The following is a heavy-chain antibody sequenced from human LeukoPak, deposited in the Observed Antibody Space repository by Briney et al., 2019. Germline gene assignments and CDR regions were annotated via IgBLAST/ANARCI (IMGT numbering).Heavy chain of an antibody. CDR2: IKQDGSEK. CDR1: GFTFSNYW. J-gene: IGHJ3*02. CDR3: ARTAGYSSIVFDI. Sequence: GGSLRLSCAASGFTFSNYWMSWVRQATRKGLEWVANIKQDGSEKYYVDSVKGRFTISRDNAKNSLYLQMNSLRAEDTAVYNCARTAGYSSIVFDIWGQGTMVTVSS. V-gene: IGHV3-7*02. D-gene: IGHD2-2*01.